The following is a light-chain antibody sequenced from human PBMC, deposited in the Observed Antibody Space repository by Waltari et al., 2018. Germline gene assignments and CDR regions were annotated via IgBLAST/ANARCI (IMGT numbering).Light chain of an antibody. J-gene: IGKJ4*01. V-gene: IGKV4-1*01. Sequence: DIVMTQSPDSLTVSLGERATINCQSSQSVLSSSDNKNYLGWYQQKPRQPPKLLISWVSTRESGVPDRFSGSGSGTDFTLTISSLQAEDVAVYYCHQYYGVPLTFGGGTKVEIK. CDR2: WVS. CDR3: HQYYGVPLT. CDR1: QSVLSSSDNKNY.